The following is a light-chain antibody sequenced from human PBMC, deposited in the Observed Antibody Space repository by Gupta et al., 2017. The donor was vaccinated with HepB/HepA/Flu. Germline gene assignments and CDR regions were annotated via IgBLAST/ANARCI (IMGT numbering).Light chain of an antibody. CDR2: DVS. CDR1: SSDVGANDY. Sequence: QSALTQPASVSGSPGQSVTISCTGTSSDVGANDYVSWYQQHPGKAPKLIIYDVSARPSGISHRLSGSRSGNTASLTISGLQAEDEADYYCSSYTISSIWVFGGGTKVTVL. V-gene: IGLV2-14*03. J-gene: IGLJ3*02. CDR3: SSYTISSIWV.